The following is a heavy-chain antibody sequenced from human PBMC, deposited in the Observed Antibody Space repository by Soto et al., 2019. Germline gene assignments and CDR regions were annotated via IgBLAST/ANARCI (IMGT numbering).Heavy chain of an antibody. Sequence: ASVKVSCKAIGYSFTRHDMHWVRQAPGQGLEWMGTIFPGGVNIAYAQKFEGRVTMTKDTTTSTVYMELNSLTSEDTAVYYCAMVDNYVTPTPQDVWGQGTTVTV. D-gene: IGHD3-16*01. V-gene: IGHV1-46*01. J-gene: IGHJ6*02. CDR2: IFPGGVNI. CDR3: AMVDNYVTPTPQDV. CDR1: GYSFTRHD.